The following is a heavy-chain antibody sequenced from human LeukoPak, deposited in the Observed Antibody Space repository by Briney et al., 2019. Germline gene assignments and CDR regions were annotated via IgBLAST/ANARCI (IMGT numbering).Heavy chain of an antibody. CDR1: GFTFSSYA. V-gene: IGHV3-30*04. Sequence: GTSLRLSCAASGFTFSSYAMHWVRQAPGKGLEWVAVISNDGGTKYYPDSVKGRFTISRDTSRNTLYLQMNSLRAEDTAVYYCARADSGTYYNYYLDSWGQGTLVTVSS. D-gene: IGHD1-26*01. CDR3: ARADSGTYYNYYLDS. J-gene: IGHJ4*02. CDR2: ISNDGGTK.